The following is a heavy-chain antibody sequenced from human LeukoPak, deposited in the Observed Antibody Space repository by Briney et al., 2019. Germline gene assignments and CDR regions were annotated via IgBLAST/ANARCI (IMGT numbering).Heavy chain of an antibody. CDR1: GGTFSSYA. J-gene: IGHJ6*02. D-gene: IGHD2-2*01. CDR3: AREDCSSTSCYVRFPYPMDV. V-gene: IGHV1-69*13. Sequence: SVKVSCKASGGTFSSYAISWVRQAPGQGLEWMGGIIPIFGTANYAQKFQGRVTITADESTNTAYMELSSLRSEDTAVYYCAREDCSSTSCYVRFPYPMDVWGQGTTVTVSS. CDR2: IIPIFGTA.